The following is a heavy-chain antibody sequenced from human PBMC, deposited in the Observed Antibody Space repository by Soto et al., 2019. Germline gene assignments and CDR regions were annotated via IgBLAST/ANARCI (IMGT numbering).Heavy chain of an antibody. Sequence: PSETLCLTCAVSGGSISSGGYSWSWIRQPPGKGLEWIGYIYYSGSTYYNPSLKSRVTISLDTSKNQFSLKLSSVTAADTAVYYCARHLTYCSAGSCYSDFPYYGMDVWGQGTTVTVSS. V-gene: IGHV4-30-2*05. CDR1: GGSISSGGYS. D-gene: IGHD2-15*01. CDR2: IYYSGST. CDR3: ARHLTYCSAGSCYSDFPYYGMDV. J-gene: IGHJ6*02.